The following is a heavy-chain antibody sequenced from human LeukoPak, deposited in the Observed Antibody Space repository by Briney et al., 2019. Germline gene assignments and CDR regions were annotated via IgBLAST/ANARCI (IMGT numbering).Heavy chain of an antibody. J-gene: IGHJ6*03. CDR1: GFTFSSYS. CDR3: ARTTQAFYYYYYMDV. D-gene: IGHD1-1*01. CDR2: ISSSSSTI. V-gene: IGHV3-48*04. Sequence: GGSLRLSCAASGFTFSSYSMNWVRQAPGKGLEWVSYISSSSSTIYYADSVKGRFTFSRDNAKNSLYLQMNSLRAEDTAVYYCARTTQAFYYYYYMDVWGKGTTVTVSS.